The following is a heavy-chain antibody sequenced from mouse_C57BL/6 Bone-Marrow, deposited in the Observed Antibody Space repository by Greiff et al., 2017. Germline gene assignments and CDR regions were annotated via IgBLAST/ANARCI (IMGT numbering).Heavy chain of an antibody. J-gene: IGHJ1*03. CDR2: INPGSGGT. CDR3: ARGGIYYYGSSCYWYFDV. Sequence: QVQLQQSGAELVRPGTSVKVSCKASGYAFTNYLIEWVKQRPGQGLEWIGVINPGSGGTNYNEKFKGKATLTADKSSSTAYMQLSSLTSEDSAVYFCARGGIYYYGSSCYWYFDVWGTGTTVTVSS. V-gene: IGHV1-54*01. CDR1: GYAFTNYL. D-gene: IGHD1-1*01.